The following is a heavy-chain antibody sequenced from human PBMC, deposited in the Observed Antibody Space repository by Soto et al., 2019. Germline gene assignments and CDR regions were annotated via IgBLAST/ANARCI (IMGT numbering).Heavy chain of an antibody. V-gene: IGHV1-3*01. J-gene: IGHJ2*01. CDR1: GYTFTSYA. CDR3: ASVPGYSIGDL. D-gene: IGHD2-21*01. Sequence: QVQLVQSGAEVKKPGASVKVSCKASGYTFTSYAMHWVRQAPGQRLEWMGWINAGNGNTKYSQKFQGRVTITRDTSASTAYMEPRSLRSEDTAVYYCASVPGYSIGDLWGRGTLVTVSS. CDR2: INAGNGNT.